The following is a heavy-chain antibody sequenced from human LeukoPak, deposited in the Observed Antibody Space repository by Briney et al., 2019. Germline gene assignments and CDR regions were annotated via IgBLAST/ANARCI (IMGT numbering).Heavy chain of an antibody. Sequence: GGSLRLSCAASGFTFSSYGMHWVRQAPGKGLEWVSYISGDSSNTFYADSVKGRFTISRDNAKNSLYLQMNSLRAEDTAVYYCARGATGTTGDAFDIWGQGTMVTVSS. J-gene: IGHJ3*02. CDR2: ISGDSSNT. CDR3: ARGATGTTGDAFDI. CDR1: GFTFSSYG. D-gene: IGHD1-1*01. V-gene: IGHV3-48*01.